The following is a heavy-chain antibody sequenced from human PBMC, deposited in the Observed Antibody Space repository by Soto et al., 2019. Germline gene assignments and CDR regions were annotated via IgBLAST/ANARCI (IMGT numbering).Heavy chain of an antibody. CDR3: ARVSTSYDYYYSYMDV. CDR1: GFTVSSNY. Sequence: PGGSLRLSCAASGFTVSSNYMSWVRQAPGKGQEWVSVIYSGGSTYYADSVKGRFTISRHNSKNTLYLQMNSLRAEDTAVYYCARVSTSYDYYYSYMDVWGKGTTVTVSS. CDR2: IYSGGST. J-gene: IGHJ6*03. V-gene: IGHV3-53*04. D-gene: IGHD2-2*01.